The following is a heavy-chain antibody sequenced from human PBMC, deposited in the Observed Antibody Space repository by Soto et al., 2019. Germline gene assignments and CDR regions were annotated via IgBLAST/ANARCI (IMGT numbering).Heavy chain of an antibody. D-gene: IGHD3-3*01. CDR2: ISAYNGNT. J-gene: IGHJ6*02. CDR1: GYTFTSYG. Sequence: ASVKVSCKASGYTFTSYGISWVRLAPGQGLEWMGWISAYNGNTNYAQKLQGRVTMTTDTSTSTAYMELRSLRSDDTAVYYCARGKPPGDYDFWSGYYYYYYGMDVWGQGTTVTVSS. V-gene: IGHV1-18*01. CDR3: ARGKPPGDYDFWSGYYYYYYGMDV.